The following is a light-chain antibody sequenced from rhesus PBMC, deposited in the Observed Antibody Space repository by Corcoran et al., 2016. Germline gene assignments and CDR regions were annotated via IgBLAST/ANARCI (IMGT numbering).Light chain of an antibody. Sequence: DIQMTQSPSSLSASVGDRVTITCRASQGISTNLAWYQQKPGDVPKPLIYKASTLQRGIPSRFSGSGAGTDVTLTISSLQPADFGTDYCQHGYGILAFGQGTKVEIK. J-gene: IGKJ1*01. CDR3: QHGYGILA. V-gene: IGKV1-25*01. CDR1: QGISTN. CDR2: KAS.